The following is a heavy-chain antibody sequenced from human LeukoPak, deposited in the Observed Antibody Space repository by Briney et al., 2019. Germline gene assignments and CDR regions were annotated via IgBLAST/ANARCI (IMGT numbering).Heavy chain of an antibody. J-gene: IGHJ3*02. Sequence: PSETLSLTCTVSGGSISRYYWTWIRQPAGKGLEWIGRIYPGGPTKYNPSLKSRVTVSADTSRNQVSLKLTSMTAADTAVCYCARDPIAARSNAFDIWGQGTVVTASS. D-gene: IGHD6-6*01. CDR3: ARDPIAARSNAFDI. V-gene: IGHV4-4*07. CDR1: GGSISRYY. CDR2: IYPGGPT.